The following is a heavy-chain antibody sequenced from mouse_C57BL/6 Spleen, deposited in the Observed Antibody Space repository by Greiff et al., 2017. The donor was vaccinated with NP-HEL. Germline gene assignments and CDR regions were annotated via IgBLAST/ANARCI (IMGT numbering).Heavy chain of an antibody. Sequence: VQLQQSGAELARPGASVKMSCKASGYTFTSYTMHWVKQRPGQGLEWIGYINPSSGYTKYNQKFKDKATLTADISSSTAYMQLSSLTSEDSAVYYCARGLYSNPYYFDYWGQGTTLTVSS. D-gene: IGHD2-5*01. CDR3: ARGLYSNPYYFDY. CDR2: INPSSGYT. J-gene: IGHJ2*01. CDR1: GYTFTSYT. V-gene: IGHV1-4*01.